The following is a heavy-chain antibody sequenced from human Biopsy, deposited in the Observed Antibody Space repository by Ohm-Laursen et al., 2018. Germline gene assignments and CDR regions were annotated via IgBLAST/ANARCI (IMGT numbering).Heavy chain of an antibody. Sequence: SLRLSCTASGFIFSRYAMHWVRQAPGKGLEWVAIIWYDGSNKYYADSVKGRFTISRDDSKNTLYLQMNSLRAEDTAVYYCARDLEYGSSFYYYYGMDVWGQGTTVTVSS. J-gene: IGHJ6*02. CDR3: ARDLEYGSSFYYYYGMDV. CDR1: GFIFSRYA. V-gene: IGHV3-33*01. D-gene: IGHD6-19*01. CDR2: IWYDGSNK.